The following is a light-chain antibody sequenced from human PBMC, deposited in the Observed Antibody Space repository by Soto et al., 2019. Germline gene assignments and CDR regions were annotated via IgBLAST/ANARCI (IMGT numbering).Light chain of an antibody. CDR3: ATWDGSLPGEV. CDR1: SSNIGRNY. V-gene: IGLV1-47*02. J-gene: IGLJ2*01. Sequence: QSVLTQPPSASGTPGQRVTISCSGSSSNIGRNYVYWYQQLPGTAPKLLIYSNNQRPSGVADRISGSKSGTSGTLDITGLQTGDEADYYCATWDGSLPGEVFGGGTKLTVL. CDR2: SNN.